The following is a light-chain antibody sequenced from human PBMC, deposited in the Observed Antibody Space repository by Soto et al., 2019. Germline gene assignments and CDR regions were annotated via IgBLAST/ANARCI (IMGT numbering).Light chain of an antibody. Sequence: DIQMTQSPSSLSASVGDVVTITCLASQDISNYLNCYQQKPGKAPKLLIYDASNLETGVPSRFSGSGSGTDFTFTISSLQPEDIATYYCQQYDNLPLTFGGGTKVDIK. CDR1: QDISNY. J-gene: IGKJ4*01. V-gene: IGKV1-33*01. CDR3: QQYDNLPLT. CDR2: DAS.